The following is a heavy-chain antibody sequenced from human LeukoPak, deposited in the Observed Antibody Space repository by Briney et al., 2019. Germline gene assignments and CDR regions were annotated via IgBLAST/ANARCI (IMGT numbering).Heavy chain of an antibody. V-gene: IGHV3-23*01. J-gene: IGHJ4*02. CDR1: GFTFSNYA. CDR2: ISGSGGST. CDR3: AKDYPNFGVVVV. Sequence: GGSLRLSCAASGFTFSNYAMSWVRQAPGKGLEWVSGISGSGGSTYCADSVKGRFTISRDNPKNTLYVQMNSLRDEDTAVYYCAKDYPNFGVVVVWGQGTLVTVSS. D-gene: IGHD3-3*01.